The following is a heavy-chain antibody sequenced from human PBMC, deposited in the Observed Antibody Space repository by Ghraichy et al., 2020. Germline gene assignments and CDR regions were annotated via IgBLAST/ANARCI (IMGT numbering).Heavy chain of an antibody. CDR3: ARVAAKYFYDSGGYSHPQSHFDY. J-gene: IGHJ4*02. V-gene: IGHV4-39*07. Sequence: SQTLSLTCTVSGGSISSNTYYWGWIRQPPGKGLEWIGSLYYTGSTYYNPSLKSRVTISVDTSRNQFSLKLSSVTASDTAVYFCARVAAKYFYDSGGYSHPQSHFDYWGQGTLVTVSS. D-gene: IGHD3-22*01. CDR2: LYYTGST. CDR1: GGSISSNTYY.